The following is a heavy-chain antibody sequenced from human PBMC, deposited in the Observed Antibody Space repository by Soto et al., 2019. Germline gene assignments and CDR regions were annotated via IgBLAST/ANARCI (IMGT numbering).Heavy chain of an antibody. V-gene: IGHV3-23*01. CDR2: ISGSGGST. D-gene: IGHD2-2*01. CDR3: ANVFRAVVPADV. Sequence: GGSLTLSCAASGFTVSSYAMSWVRQAPGKGLEWVSAISGSGGSTYYADSVKGRFTISRDNSKNPLYLQMNSLRAEDTAVYYCANVFRAVVPADVWGQGTTVTVSS. CDR1: GFTVSSYA. J-gene: IGHJ6*02.